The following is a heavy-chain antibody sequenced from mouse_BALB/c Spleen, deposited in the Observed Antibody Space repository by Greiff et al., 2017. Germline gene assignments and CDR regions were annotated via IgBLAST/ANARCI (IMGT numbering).Heavy chain of an antibody. V-gene: IGHV7-3*02. J-gene: IGHJ2*01. CDR3: ARDGGYVDY. CDR2: IRNKANGYTT. CDR1: GFTFTDYY. Sequence: EVQRVESGGGLVQPGGSLRLSCATSGFTFTDYYMSWVRQPPGKALEWLGFIRNKANGYTTEYSASVKGRFTISRDNSQSILYLQMNTLRAEDSATYCCARDGGYVDYWGQGTTLTVSA.